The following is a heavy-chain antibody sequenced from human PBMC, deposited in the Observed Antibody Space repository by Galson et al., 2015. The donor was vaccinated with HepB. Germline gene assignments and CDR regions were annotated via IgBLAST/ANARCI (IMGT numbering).Heavy chain of an antibody. CDR2: TYYMSVWYN. J-gene: IGHJ4*02. V-gene: IGHV6-1*01. Sequence: CAISGDSVSNNNVAWNWIRQSPSRGLEWLGRTYYMSVWYNDYAVSVTSRLTISPDTSKNQFSLELKSVTPEDTAIYYCARGQHRTFDRWGQGTLVTVSS. CDR3: ARGQHRTFDR. CDR1: GDSVSNNNVA.